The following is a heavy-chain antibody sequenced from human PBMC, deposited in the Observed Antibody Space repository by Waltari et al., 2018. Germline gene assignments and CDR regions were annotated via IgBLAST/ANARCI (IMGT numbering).Heavy chain of an antibody. J-gene: IGHJ4*02. CDR2: ISSGATTN. Sequence: EVQLVESGGTMVQPGGSLRLFCAASGFTFKNYEMNWLRQAPGKGLEWVANISSGATTNFYTDSGKGRFTISRDNAKNSVDLQMNSLRADDTAIYYCARGEGGANEYWGQGTVVTVSS. D-gene: IGHD1-26*01. V-gene: IGHV3-48*03. CDR3: ARGEGGANEY. CDR1: GFTFKNYE.